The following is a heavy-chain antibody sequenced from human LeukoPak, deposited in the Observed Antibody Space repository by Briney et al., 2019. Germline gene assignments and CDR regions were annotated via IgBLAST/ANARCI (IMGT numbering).Heavy chain of an antibody. CDR3: ARGHTGQNWFDP. V-gene: IGHV4-61*02. Sequence: SQTLSLTCTVSGASISSGNYYWSWIRQTAGKGLEWIGRIHVTGRTDYNPSLKSRVTVSLDTAKNQYSLQLSSVSAADTAIYYCARGHTGQNWFDPWGQGTLVTVSS. J-gene: IGHJ5*02. CDR1: GASISSGNYY. CDR2: IHVTGRT. D-gene: IGHD2-8*02.